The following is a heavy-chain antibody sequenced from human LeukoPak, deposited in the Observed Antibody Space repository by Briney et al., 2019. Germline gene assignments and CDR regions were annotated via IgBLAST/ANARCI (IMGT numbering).Heavy chain of an antibody. J-gene: IGHJ5*02. D-gene: IGHD2-8*01. CDR3: VRETVLLMVYEAFDP. V-gene: IGHV3-7*01. Sequence: GGSLRLSCAASGFAFSSYWMSWVRQAPGKGLEWVAYIKQDESEKYYVDSVKGRFTISRDNAKNSLYLQMNSLRAEDTAVYYCVRETVLLMVYEAFDPWGQGTLVTVSA. CDR2: IKQDESEK. CDR1: GFAFSSYW.